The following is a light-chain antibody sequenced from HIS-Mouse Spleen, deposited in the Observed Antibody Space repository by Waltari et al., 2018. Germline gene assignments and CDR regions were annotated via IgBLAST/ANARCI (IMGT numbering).Light chain of an antibody. Sequence: QSALTQPASVSGSPGQSITIPCPGTSSDVGSYNLVSWYQQHPGKAPKPLLYEVRKRPSGVSNRFSGSKSGNTASLTISGLQAEDEADYYCCSYAGSSTSVVFGGGTKLTVL. CDR1: SSDVGSYNL. CDR2: EVR. J-gene: IGLJ2*01. V-gene: IGLV2-23*02. CDR3: CSYAGSSTSVV.